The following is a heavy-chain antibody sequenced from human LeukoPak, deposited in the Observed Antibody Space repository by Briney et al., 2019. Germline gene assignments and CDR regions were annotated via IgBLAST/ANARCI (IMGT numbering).Heavy chain of an antibody. CDR3: ARKYGSGNYYYYYYYYMDV. Sequence: SETLSLTCTVSGGSITSYYSSWIRQPARKGLECIRRIYTRGRTNYNPSLKSRVTMSVDTTKNQFSLKLSSVTAADTAVYYCARKYGSGNYYYYYYYYMDVWGKGTTVAVSS. CDR1: GGSITSYY. V-gene: IGHV4-4*07. CDR2: IYTRGRT. J-gene: IGHJ6*03. D-gene: IGHD3-10*01.